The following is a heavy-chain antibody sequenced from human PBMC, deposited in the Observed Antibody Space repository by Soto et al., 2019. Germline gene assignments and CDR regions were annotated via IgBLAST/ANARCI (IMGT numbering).Heavy chain of an antibody. CDR2: INPSGGST. CDR3: ARDSGSSWYLLSYYYYYGMDV. V-gene: IGHV1-46*01. D-gene: IGHD6-13*01. J-gene: IGHJ6*02. CDR1: GYTFTSYY. Sequence: ASVKVSCKASGYTFTSYYMHWVRQAPGQGLEWMGIINPSGGSTSYAQKFQGRVTMTRDTSTSTVYMELSSLRSEDTAVYYCARDSGSSWYLLSYYYYYGMDVWGQGTTVIVSS.